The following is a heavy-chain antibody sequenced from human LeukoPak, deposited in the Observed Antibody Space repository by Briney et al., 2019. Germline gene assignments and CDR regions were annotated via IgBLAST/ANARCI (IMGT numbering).Heavy chain of an antibody. CDR3: ARDGQRRCSGGRCYSSYYYYYMDV. CDR2: ISAYNGNT. Sequence: ASVKVCCKASGYTFTSYGISWVRQAPGQGLEWMGWISAYNGNTNYAQKLQGRVTMTTDTSTSTAYMELRSLRSDDTAVYYCARDGQRRCSGGRCYSSYYYYYMDVWGKGTTVIVSS. V-gene: IGHV1-18*01. CDR1: GYTFTSYG. J-gene: IGHJ6*03. D-gene: IGHD2-15*01.